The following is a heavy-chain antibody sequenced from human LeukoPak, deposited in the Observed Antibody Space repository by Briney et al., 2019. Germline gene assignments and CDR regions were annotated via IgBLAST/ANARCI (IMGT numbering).Heavy chain of an antibody. Sequence: GGSLRLSCAASGFTFSSYEMNWVRQAPGKGLEWVSYISSSGSTIYYADSVKGRFTISRDNAKNSLYLQMNSLRAEDTALYYCARAPRAHDNWFDPWGQGTLVTVSS. V-gene: IGHV3-48*03. CDR3: ARAPRAHDNWFDP. J-gene: IGHJ5*02. CDR2: ISSSGSTI. CDR1: GFTFSSYE. D-gene: IGHD5-24*01.